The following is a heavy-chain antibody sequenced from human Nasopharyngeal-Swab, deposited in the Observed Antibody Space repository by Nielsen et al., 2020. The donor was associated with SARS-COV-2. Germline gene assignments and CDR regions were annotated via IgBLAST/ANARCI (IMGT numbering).Heavy chain of an antibody. CDR1: GFIFSGYW. CDR3: AKDQVTMVRGVIDY. D-gene: IGHD3-10*01. J-gene: IGHJ4*02. V-gene: IGHV3-23*01. CDR2: ISGSGGST. Sequence: GESLKISCAASGFIFSGYWMSWVRQAPGKGLEWVSAISGSGGSTYYADSVKGRFTISRDNSKNTLYLQMNSLRAEDTAVYYCAKDQVTMVRGVIDYWGQGTLVTVSS.